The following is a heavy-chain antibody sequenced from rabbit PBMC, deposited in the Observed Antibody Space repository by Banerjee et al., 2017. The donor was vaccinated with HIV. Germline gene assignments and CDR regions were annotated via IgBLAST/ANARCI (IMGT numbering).Heavy chain of an antibody. V-gene: IGHV1S47*01. CDR3: ARGGYAGSSYYTYDAFDP. CDR2: IYIDDGSS. Sequence: QEQLVESGGGLVQPEGSLTLTCKASGFDFSYNAMCWVRQAPGKRPEWIACIYIDDGSSYYATWVNGRFTISRSTSLNTVTLQMSSLTAADTATYFCARGGYAGSSYYTYDAFDPWGPGTLVTVS. J-gene: IGHJ2*01. D-gene: IGHD8-1*01. CDR1: GFDFSYNA.